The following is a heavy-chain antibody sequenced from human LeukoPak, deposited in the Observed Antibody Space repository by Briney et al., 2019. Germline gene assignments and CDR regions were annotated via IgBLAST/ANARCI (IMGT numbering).Heavy chain of an antibody. V-gene: IGHV1-46*01. Sequence: GASVKVSCKASGYTFTNYYMHSVRQAPGQGLEWMGIINPSGGSTNYAQKFQGRVTMTRDTSTSTVYMELSSLRSEDTAVYYCARGLYYYHRSTYLNWFDPWGQGTLVTVSS. D-gene: IGHD3-22*01. CDR2: INPSGGST. CDR1: GYTFTNYY. J-gene: IGHJ5*02. CDR3: ARGLYYYHRSTYLNWFDP.